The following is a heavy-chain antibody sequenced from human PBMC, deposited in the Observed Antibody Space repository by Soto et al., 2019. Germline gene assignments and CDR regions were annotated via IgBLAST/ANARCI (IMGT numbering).Heavy chain of an antibody. J-gene: IGHJ6*02. D-gene: IGHD3-10*01. V-gene: IGHV3-64D*06. CDR3: ARDMVRGMDV. Sequence: GGSLRLSCSASGFTFSSYAMHWVRQAPGKGLEYVSSISTNGGSTHYADSVKGRFTISRDNSKNAQYLQMSSLRADDTAVYYCARDMVRGMDVWGQGTTVTVSS. CDR2: ISTNGGST. CDR1: GFTFSSYA.